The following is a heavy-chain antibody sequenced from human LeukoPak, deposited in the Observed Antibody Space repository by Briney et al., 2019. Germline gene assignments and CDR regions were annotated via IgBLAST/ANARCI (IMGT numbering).Heavy chain of an antibody. CDR1: GFTFSSYG. Sequence: GRSLRLSCAASGFTFSSYGMHWVRQAPGKGLEWVAVISYDGSNKYYADSVKGRFTISRDNSKNTLYLQMNSLRAEDTAVYYCAKDGTATNYLDYWGQGTLVTVSS. J-gene: IGHJ4*02. CDR3: AKDGTATNYLDY. CDR2: ISYDGSNK. D-gene: IGHD1-1*01. V-gene: IGHV3-30*18.